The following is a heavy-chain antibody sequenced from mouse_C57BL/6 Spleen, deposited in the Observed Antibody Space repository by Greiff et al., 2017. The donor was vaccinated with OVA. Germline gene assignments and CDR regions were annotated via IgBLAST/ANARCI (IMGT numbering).Heavy chain of an antibody. D-gene: IGHD2-3*01. CDR3: ARSALYDGYYFWYFDV. CDR2: INPNNGGT. Sequence: EVKLMESGPELVKPGASVKIPCKASGYTFTDYNMDWVKQSHGKSLEWIGDINPNNGGTIYNQKFKGKATLTVDKSSSTAYMELRSLTSEDTAVYYCARSALYDGYYFWYFDVWGTGTTVTVSS. J-gene: IGHJ1*03. V-gene: IGHV1-18*01. CDR1: GYTFTDYN.